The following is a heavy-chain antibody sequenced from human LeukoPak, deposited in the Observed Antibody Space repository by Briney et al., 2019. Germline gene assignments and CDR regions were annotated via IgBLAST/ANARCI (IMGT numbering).Heavy chain of an antibody. CDR1: GFTFRSHA. J-gene: IGHJ4*02. D-gene: IGHD5-12*01. Sequence: GGSLRLSCAASGFTFRSHAMRWVRQAPGKGLEWVAFASWDGNKKSYADSVKGRFTISRDNSKNTLYLQMNSLRAEDTAVYYCAKDGYSGYEYWGQGTLVTVSS. V-gene: IGHV3-30-3*01. CDR2: ASWDGNKK. CDR3: AKDGYSGYEY.